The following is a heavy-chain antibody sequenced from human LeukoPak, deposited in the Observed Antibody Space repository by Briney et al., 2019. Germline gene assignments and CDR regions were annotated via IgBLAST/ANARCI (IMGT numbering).Heavy chain of an antibody. CDR1: GGSISSYY. J-gene: IGHJ6*03. D-gene: IGHD3-22*01. CDR3: ARRLPPSGYYPTYYYYYMDV. Sequence: PSETLSLTCTVSGGSISSYYWSWIRQPPGKGLEWIGYIYYSGSTNYNPSLKSRVTISVDTSKNQFSLKLSSVTAADTAVYYCARRLPPSGYYPTYYYYYMDVWGKGTTVTVSS. V-gene: IGHV4-59*13. CDR2: IYYSGST.